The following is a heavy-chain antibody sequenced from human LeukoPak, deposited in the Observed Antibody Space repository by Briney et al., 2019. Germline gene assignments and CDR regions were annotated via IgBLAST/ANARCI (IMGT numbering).Heavy chain of an antibody. CDR2: IKQDVSER. V-gene: IGHV3-7*01. D-gene: IGHD4-17*01. J-gene: IGHJ3*02. Sequence: PGGSLRLSCAASGFTFSAYWMTWVRRAPGKGLEGVDNIKQDVSERYCVDSVKGRFTNPRNNAKNSLYLQMNSLRAEDTAVYYCARDIAMDGDRPWAFDIWGQGTLVTVSS. CDR3: ARDIAMDGDRPWAFDI. CDR1: GFTFSAYW.